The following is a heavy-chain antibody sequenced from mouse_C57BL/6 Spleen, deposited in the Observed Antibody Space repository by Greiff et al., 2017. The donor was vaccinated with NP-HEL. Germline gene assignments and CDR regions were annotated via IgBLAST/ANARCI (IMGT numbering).Heavy chain of an antibody. D-gene: IGHD1-1*01. J-gene: IGHJ1*03. CDR3: ARSLSFYCDFDF. V-gene: IGHV1-82*01. CDR1: GYAFSSSW. CDR2: IYPGDGDT. Sequence: VQLQQPGPELVKPGASVKISCKASGYAFSSSWMNWVKQRPGKGLEWIGRIYPGDGDTNYNGKFKGKATLTADKSSSTAYMQFSSLTSEDSAVYVCARSLSFYCDFDFWGKGTTVTVSS.